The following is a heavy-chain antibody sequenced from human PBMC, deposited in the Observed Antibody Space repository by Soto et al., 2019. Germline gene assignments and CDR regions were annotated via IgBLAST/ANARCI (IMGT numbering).Heavy chain of an antibody. CDR3: ARGGSGRTGNYYFDY. J-gene: IGHJ4*02. V-gene: IGHV1-3*01. D-gene: IGHD6-19*01. Sequence: SVKVSCKASGYAFTTYAMQWVRQAPGQRLEWMGWINAGNGNTKYSQKFQGRVTITRDTSASTAYMELSSLRSEDTAVYYCARGGSGRTGNYYFDYWGQGTLVTVSS. CDR1: GYAFTTYA. CDR2: INAGNGNT.